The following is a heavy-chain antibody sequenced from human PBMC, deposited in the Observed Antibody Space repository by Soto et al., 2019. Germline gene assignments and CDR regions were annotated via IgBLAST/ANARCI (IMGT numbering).Heavy chain of an antibody. D-gene: IGHD6-6*01. J-gene: IGHJ4*02. CDR1: GGSFSGYY. CDR3: ARGRRIFGYSSSYYFDY. Sequence: SETLSLTCAVYGGSFSGYYWSWIRQPPGKGLEWIGEINHSGSTNYNPSLKSRVTISVDTSKNQFSLKLSSVTAADTAVYYCARGRRIFGYSSSYYFDYWGQGTLVTVSS. V-gene: IGHV4-34*01. CDR2: INHSGST.